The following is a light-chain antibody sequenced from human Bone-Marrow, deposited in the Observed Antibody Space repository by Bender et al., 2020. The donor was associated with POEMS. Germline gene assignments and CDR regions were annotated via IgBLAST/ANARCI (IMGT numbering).Light chain of an antibody. V-gene: IGLV3-21*02. J-gene: IGLJ3*02. CDR2: DDF. CDR3: QVWDSTSDQVGWV. CDR1: NIGSKR. Sequence: SFVLTQPPSVSVAPGQTARLTCGGNNIGSKRVHWYQQKPGQAPVVVVHDDFDRPSGIPERFSGSNSGNTATLTISRVEAGDEADYYCQVWDSTSDQVGWVFGGGTKLTVL.